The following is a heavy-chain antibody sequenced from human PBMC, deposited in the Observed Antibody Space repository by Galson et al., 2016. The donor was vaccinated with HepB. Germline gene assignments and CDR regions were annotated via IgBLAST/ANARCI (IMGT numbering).Heavy chain of an antibody. CDR1: GLTFSSYG. J-gene: IGHJ4*02. Sequence: SLRLSCAASGLTFSSYGMHWVRQAPGKGLEWVAFIWYDGSNKYYADSVKGRFTISRDNSKKTRYLQMNSLRAEDTAVYYCARDSDQYCSTTSCYDGYFDYWGQGTRVTVSS. D-gene: IGHD2-2*01. V-gene: IGHV3-33*01. CDR2: IWYDGSNK. CDR3: ARDSDQYCSTTSCYDGYFDY.